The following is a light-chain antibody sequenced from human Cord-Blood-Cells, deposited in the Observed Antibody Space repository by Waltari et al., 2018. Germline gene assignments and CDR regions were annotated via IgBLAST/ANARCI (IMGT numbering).Light chain of an antibody. CDR2: QDS. CDR3: QAWDSSTAWV. Sequence: SYELTQPPSVSVSPGQTASITCSGAKLGDKYACWYQQKPGQSPGLVIYQDSKRPSGIPERFSGSNSGNTATLTISGTQAMDEADYYCQAWDSSTAWVFGGGTKLTVL. V-gene: IGLV3-1*01. J-gene: IGLJ3*02. CDR1: KLGDKY.